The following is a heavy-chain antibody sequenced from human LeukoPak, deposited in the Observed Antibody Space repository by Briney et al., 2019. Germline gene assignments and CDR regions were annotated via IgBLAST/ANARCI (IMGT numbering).Heavy chain of an antibody. V-gene: IGHV4-59*12. CDR3: ARGIVVVVAAGYGMDV. J-gene: IGHJ6*02. Sequence: SETLSLTCTVSGGSISSYYWSWIRQPPGKGLEWIGYIYYSGSTNYNPSLKSRVTISVDTSKNQFSLKLSSVTAADTAVYYCARGIVVVVAAGYGMDVWGQGTTVTVSS. CDR2: IYYSGST. D-gene: IGHD2-15*01. CDR1: GGSISSYY.